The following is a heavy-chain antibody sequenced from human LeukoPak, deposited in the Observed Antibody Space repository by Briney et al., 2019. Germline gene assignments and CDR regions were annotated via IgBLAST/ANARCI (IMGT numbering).Heavy chain of an antibody. CDR1: GFTFSTYA. Sequence: GGSLRLSCAASGFTFSTYAMHWVRQAPGKGLEHVSSITYDGGTTYYANSVKGRFTISRDNSKNTLYLQMGSLRDEDMSVYYRARDEAGYSSDWGQGTLVTVSS. V-gene: IGHV3-64*01. CDR3: ARDEAGYSSD. J-gene: IGHJ1*01. CDR2: ITYDGGTT. D-gene: IGHD6-19*01.